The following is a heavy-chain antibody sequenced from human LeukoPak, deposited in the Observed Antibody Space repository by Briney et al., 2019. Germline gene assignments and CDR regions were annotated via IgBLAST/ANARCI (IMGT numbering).Heavy chain of an antibody. Sequence: GRSLRLSCAASGFTYSSYAMHWVRQAPGKGLEWVAVISYDGSNKYYADSVKGRFTISRDNSKNTLYLQMNSLRAEDTAVYYCARDLITMVLGVMFYYYYGMDVWGQGTTVTVSS. J-gene: IGHJ6*02. CDR3: ARDLITMVLGVMFYYYYGMDV. D-gene: IGHD3-10*01. CDR2: ISYDGSNK. V-gene: IGHV3-30-3*01. CDR1: GFTYSSYA.